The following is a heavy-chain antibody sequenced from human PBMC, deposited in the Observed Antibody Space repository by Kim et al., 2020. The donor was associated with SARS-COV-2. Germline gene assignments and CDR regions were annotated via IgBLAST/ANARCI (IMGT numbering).Heavy chain of an antibody. J-gene: IGHJ4*02. CDR3: AKDQSGSYPKSYYFDY. V-gene: IGHV3-23*01. Sequence: DTVKGRFTISRGNAKNTLYLKMNSLRAEDTDVYYCAKDQSGSYPKSYYFDYWGQGTLVNVSS. D-gene: IGHD1-26*01.